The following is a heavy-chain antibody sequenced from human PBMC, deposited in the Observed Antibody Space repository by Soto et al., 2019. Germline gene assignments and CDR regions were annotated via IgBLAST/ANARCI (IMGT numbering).Heavy chain of an antibody. D-gene: IGHD3-22*01. V-gene: IGHV3-30*18. CDR1: GFTFSSYG. Sequence: QVQLVESGGGVVQPGRSLRLSCAASGFTFSSYGMHWVRQAPGKGLEWVAVISYDGSNKYYADSVKGRFTISRDKSKNTLYLQMNSLRAEDTAVYYCAKERVDSSGQDWYFDLWGRGTLVTVSS. J-gene: IGHJ2*01. CDR2: ISYDGSNK. CDR3: AKERVDSSGQDWYFDL.